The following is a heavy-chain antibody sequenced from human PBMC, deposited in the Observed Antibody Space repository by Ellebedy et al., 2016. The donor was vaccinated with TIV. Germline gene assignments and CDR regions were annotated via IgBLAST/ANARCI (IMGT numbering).Heavy chain of an antibody. V-gene: IGHV3-33*01. Sequence: GGSLRLSCAASGFTFSSYGMHWVRQAPGKGLEWVTVIWYDRSNKYYADSVEGRFTISRDNAKSTLYLQMNSLRAEDTAVYYCARLADLWFGEIFDWGQGTLVTVSS. CDR3: ARLADLWFGEIFD. D-gene: IGHD3-10*01. J-gene: IGHJ4*02. CDR1: GFTFSSYG. CDR2: IWYDRSNK.